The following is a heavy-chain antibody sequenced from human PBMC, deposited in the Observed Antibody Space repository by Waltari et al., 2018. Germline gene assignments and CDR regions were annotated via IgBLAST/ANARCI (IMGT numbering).Heavy chain of an antibody. CDR2: IYHSGST. CDR3: ARALSGGDRPSWFDP. V-gene: IGHV4-38-2*02. J-gene: IGHJ5*02. Sequence: QVQLQESGPGLVKPSETLSITCTVSGYSISSGYYWGWIRQPPGKGLEWIGSIYHSGSTYYSPSLKSRVTISVDTSKNQFSLKLSSVTAADTAVYYCARALSGGDRPSWFDPWGQGTLVTVSS. CDR1: GYSISSGYY. D-gene: IGHD3-10*01.